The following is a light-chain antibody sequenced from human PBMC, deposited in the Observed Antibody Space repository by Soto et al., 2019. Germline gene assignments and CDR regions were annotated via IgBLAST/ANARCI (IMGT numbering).Light chain of an antibody. Sequence: EIVLTQSPGTLSLSPGERATLSCRASQSVSSNNLAWYQHKRGQAPRLLMYGASSRATGIPDRFSGSGSGTDITLTITRLEPEDFAVYYCQQYGTSPRTFGQGTKVEIK. CDR1: QSVSSNN. V-gene: IGKV3-20*01. CDR2: GAS. CDR3: QQYGTSPRT. J-gene: IGKJ1*01.